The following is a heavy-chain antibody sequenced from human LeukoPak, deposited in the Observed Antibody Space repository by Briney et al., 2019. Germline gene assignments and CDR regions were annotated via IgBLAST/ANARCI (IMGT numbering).Heavy chain of an antibody. CDR2: IYYSGST. V-gene: IGHV4-59*01. CDR1: GGSISSYY. J-gene: IGHJ4*02. Sequence: SETLTLTCTVSGGSISSYYWSWIRQPPGKGPEWIGYIYYSGSTNYNPSLKSRVTISVDTSKNQFSLKLSSVTAADTAVYYCARARDYYDIDYWGQGTLVTVSS. CDR3: ARARDYYDIDY. D-gene: IGHD3-22*01.